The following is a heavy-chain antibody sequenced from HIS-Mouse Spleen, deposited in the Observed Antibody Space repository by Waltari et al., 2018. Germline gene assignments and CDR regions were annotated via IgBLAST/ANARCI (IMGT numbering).Heavy chain of an antibody. D-gene: IGHD1-26*01. CDR1: GFTFSNAW. J-gene: IGHJ6*02. V-gene: IGHV3-15*01. CDR2: IKSKTDGGTT. Sequence: EVQLVESGGGLVKPGGSLRLSCAASGFTFSNAWMSWVRQAPGKGLEWVGRIKSKTDGGTTDYAAPVKGRFTISRDDSKNTLYLQMNSLKTEDTAVYYCSSYSVSVGGYYYYYYGMDVWGQGTTVTVSS. CDR3: SSYSVSVGGYYYYYYGMDV.